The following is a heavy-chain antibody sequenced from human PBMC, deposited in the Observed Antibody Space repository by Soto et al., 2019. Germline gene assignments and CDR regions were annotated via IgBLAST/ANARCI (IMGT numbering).Heavy chain of an antibody. CDR1: GYTFTSYG. J-gene: IGHJ4*02. CDR2: ISAYNGNT. CDR3: ATDGDSSGSNFDY. D-gene: IGHD6-19*01. Sequence: AASVKVSCKASGYTFTSYGISWVRQAPGQGLEWMGWISAYNGNTNYAQKLQGRVTMTEDTSTDTAYMELSSLRSEDTAVYYCATDGDSSGSNFDYWGQGTLVTVSS. V-gene: IGHV1-18*01.